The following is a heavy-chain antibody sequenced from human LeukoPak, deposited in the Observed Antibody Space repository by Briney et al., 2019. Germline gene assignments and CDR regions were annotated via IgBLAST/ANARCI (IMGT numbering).Heavy chain of an antibody. V-gene: IGHV3-33*01. D-gene: IGHD7-27*01. CDR3: ARHWAHLDY. CDR2: IWYDGSKE. CDR1: GFTFSGYG. Sequence: GGSLRLSCAASGFTFSGYGMHWVRQAPGKGLEWVAVIWYDGSKEYFADSVKGRFTISRDNSKNTFYLQMNSLRAEDTAVYYCARHWAHLDYWGQGTLVTVSS. J-gene: IGHJ4*02.